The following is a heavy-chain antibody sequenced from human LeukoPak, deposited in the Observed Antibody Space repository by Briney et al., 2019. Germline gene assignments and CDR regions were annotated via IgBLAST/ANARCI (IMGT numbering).Heavy chain of an antibody. CDR2: ISSSSSTI. CDR3: ARQPITYCGGDCYSIYFDY. J-gene: IGHJ4*02. D-gene: IGHD2-21*02. Sequence: GGSLRLSRAASGFTFSSYSMNWVRQAPGKGLEWVSYISSSSSTIYYADSVKGRFTISRDNAKNSLYLQMNSLRAEDTAVYYCARQPITYCGGDCYSIYFDYWGQGTLATVSS. CDR1: GFTFSSYS. V-gene: IGHV3-48*01.